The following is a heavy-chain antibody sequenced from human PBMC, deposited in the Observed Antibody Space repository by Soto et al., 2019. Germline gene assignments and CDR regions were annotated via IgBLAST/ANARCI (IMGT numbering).Heavy chain of an antibody. D-gene: IGHD2-15*01. CDR2: MNPNSGNT. CDR3: ASGRYCSGGSCYSGWFDP. Sequence: ASVKVSCKASGYTFTSYDINWVRQATGQGLEWMGWMNPNSGNTGYAQKFQGRVTMTRNTSISTAYMELSSLRSEDTAVYYCASGRYCSGGSCYSGWFDPWGQGTLVTVSS. V-gene: IGHV1-8*01. CDR1: GYTFTSYD. J-gene: IGHJ5*02.